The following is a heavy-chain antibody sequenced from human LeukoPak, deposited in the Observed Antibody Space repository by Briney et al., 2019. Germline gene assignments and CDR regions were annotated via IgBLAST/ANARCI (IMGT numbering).Heavy chain of an antibody. CDR2: IYYSGST. J-gene: IGHJ4*02. V-gene: IGHV4-59*12. Sequence: SETLSLTCTVSGGSISSYYWSWIRQPPGKGLEWIGYIYYSGSTNYNPSLKSRVTISVDTSKNQFSLKLSSVTAADTAVYYCAREEDCSSTSCPRPFDYWGQGTLVTVSS. CDR3: AREEDCSSTSCPRPFDY. D-gene: IGHD2-2*01. CDR1: GGSISSYY.